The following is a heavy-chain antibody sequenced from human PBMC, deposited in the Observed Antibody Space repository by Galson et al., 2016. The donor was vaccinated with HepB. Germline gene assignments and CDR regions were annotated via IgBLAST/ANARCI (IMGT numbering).Heavy chain of an antibody. CDR3: ARDGYCTGCVCYEWKGNYHYGMDV. CDR2: ISTYNGHT. D-gene: IGHD2-8*02. V-gene: IGHV1-18*01. J-gene: IGHJ6*02. Sequence: SVKVSCKASGNTFTTSGISWVRQAPGQGLEWRGWISTYNGHTKYAQRLQGRVTMTTETSTRTAYMELRSLRSDDTAVYYCARDGYCTGCVCYEWKGNYHYGMDVWGEGTTVTVSS. CDR1: GNTFTTSG.